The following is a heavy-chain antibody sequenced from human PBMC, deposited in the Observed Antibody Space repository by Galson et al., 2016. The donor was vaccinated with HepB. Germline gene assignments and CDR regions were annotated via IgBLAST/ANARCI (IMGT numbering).Heavy chain of an antibody. CDR3: ASVLSETDYAFFDY. CDR1: GFTFSSYA. V-gene: IGHV3-30-3*01. Sequence: SLRLSCAASGFTFSSYAMHWVRQAPGKGLEWVAVISYDGSNKYYADSVKGRFTISRDNSKNTLYLQMNSLRAEDTAVYYCASVLSETDYAFFDYWGQGTLVTVSS. D-gene: IGHD4-17*01. CDR2: ISYDGSNK. J-gene: IGHJ4*02.